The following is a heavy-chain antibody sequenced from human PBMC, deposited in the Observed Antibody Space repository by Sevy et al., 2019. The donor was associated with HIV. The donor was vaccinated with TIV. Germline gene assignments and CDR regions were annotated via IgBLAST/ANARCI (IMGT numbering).Heavy chain of an antibody. CDR3: ARELMYSRCFDY. D-gene: IGHD6-13*01. Sequence: ASVKVYCKASGYTFTGYYMHWVRQAPGQGLEWMGWINPNSGGTNYAQKFQGRVTMTRDTSISTAYMELSRLRSDDTAVYYCARELMYSRCFDYWGQGTLVTVSS. V-gene: IGHV1-2*02. CDR2: INPNSGGT. CDR1: GYTFTGYY. J-gene: IGHJ4*02.